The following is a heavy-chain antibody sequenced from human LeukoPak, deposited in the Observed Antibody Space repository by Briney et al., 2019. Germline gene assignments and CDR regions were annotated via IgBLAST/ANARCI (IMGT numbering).Heavy chain of an antibody. V-gene: IGHV3-9*01. CDR1: GFTFDDYA. Sequence: PGGSLRLSCAASGFTFDDYAMHWVRQAPGKGLEWVSGISWNSGSIGYADSVKGRFTISRDNAKDSLYLQMNSLRAEDTALYYCAKGIGLVVPAAIGYWGQGTLVTVSS. CDR3: AKGIGLVVPAAIGY. D-gene: IGHD2-2*02. J-gene: IGHJ4*02. CDR2: ISWNSGSI.